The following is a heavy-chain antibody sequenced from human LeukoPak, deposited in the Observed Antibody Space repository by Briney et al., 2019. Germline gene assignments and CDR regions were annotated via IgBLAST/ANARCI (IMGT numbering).Heavy chain of an antibody. D-gene: IGHD2-2*01. Sequence: GGSLRLSCAASGFTFSSYGMHWVRQAPGKGLEWVAFIRYDGSNKYYADSVKGRFTISRDNSKNTLYLQMNSLRAEDTALYYCAKRGVPAESLYYLDQWGQGTLVTVSS. V-gene: IGHV3-30*02. CDR2: IRYDGSNK. J-gene: IGHJ4*02. CDR3: AKRGVPAESLYYLDQ. CDR1: GFTFSSYG.